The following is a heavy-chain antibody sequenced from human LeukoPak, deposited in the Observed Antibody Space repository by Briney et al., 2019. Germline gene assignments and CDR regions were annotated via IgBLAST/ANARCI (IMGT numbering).Heavy chain of an antibody. CDR2: IRYDGSNK. D-gene: IGHD5-18*01. Sequence: PGGSLRLSCAASGFTFSSYGMHWLRQAPGKGLEWVAFIRYDGSNKYYADSVKGRFTISRDNSKNTLYLQMNSLRAEDTAVYYCAKEDTAGEYFDYWGQGTLVTVSS. CDR1: GFTFSSYG. J-gene: IGHJ4*02. V-gene: IGHV3-30*02. CDR3: AKEDTAGEYFDY.